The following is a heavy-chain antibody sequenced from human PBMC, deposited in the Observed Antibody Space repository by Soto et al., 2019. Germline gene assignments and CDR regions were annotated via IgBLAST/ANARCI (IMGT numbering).Heavy chain of an antibody. Sequence: SETLSLTCNVSGGSISGYYWSWIRQAPGKGLQWIGYIFHSGSTSYNPSLRSRVTISVDTSKNQFSLKVNSVIAADTAVYYCAKVRGYASGWRYFDYWGQGTLVTVSS. CDR1: GGSISGYY. D-gene: IGHD5-18*01. V-gene: IGHV4-59*01. CDR2: IFHSGST. J-gene: IGHJ4*02. CDR3: AKVRGYASGWRYFDY.